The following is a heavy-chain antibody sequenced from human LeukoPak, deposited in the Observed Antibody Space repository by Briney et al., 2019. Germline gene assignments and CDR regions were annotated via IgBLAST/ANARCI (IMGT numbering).Heavy chain of an antibody. CDR2: ISGGGGST. CDR1: GFTFSSYA. D-gene: IGHD5-12*01. J-gene: IGHJ4*02. V-gene: IGHV3-23*01. Sequence: GGSLRLSCAASGFTFSSYAMSWVRQAPGKGREWVSAISGGGGSTYYADSVKGRFTISRDNSKNTLYLQLNSLRAEDTAVYYCAKDPGYGDYWRQGTLLTVSS. CDR3: AKDPGYGDY.